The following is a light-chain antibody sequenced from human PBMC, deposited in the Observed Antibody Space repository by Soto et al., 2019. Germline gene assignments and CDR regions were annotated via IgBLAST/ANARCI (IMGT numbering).Light chain of an antibody. J-gene: IGLJ2*01. Sequence: QSVLTQPPSASGSPGQSVTISCTGTSSDVGGYDYVSWYQQHPGKAPKLMIYEVSKRPSGVPDRFSGSKSGTTASLTVSGLQPEDEADYYCSSYAGFNIVVFGGGTKVTVL. CDR1: SSDVGGYDY. V-gene: IGLV2-8*01. CDR3: SSYAGFNIVV. CDR2: EVS.